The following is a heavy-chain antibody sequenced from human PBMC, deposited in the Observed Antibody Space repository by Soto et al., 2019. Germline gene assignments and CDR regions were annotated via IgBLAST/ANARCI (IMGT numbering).Heavy chain of an antibody. CDR2: ISSSTNYI. CDR1: GFTFSRYT. CDR3: AKAPPGSSWFGYFDC. V-gene: IGHV3-21*04. J-gene: IGHJ4*02. Sequence: PGGSLRLSCAASGFTFSRYTMNWVRQAPGKGLEWVSSISSSTNYIYYADSVKGRFTISRDNAKNSLYLQMNSLRAEDTAVYYCAKAPPGSSWFGYFDCWGQGTLVTVSS. D-gene: IGHD6-13*01.